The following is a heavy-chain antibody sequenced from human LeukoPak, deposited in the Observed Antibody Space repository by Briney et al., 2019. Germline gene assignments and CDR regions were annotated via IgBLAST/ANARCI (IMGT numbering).Heavy chain of an antibody. CDR2: INPNSGGT. D-gene: IGHD4-23*01. CDR3: ARGRWAPRTSHYGMDV. Sequence: GASVKVSCKASGYTFTGYYMHWVRQAPGQGLEWMGWINPNSGGTNYAQKFQGRVTMTRDTSISTAYMELSRLRSDDTAVYYCARGRWAPRTSHYGMDVWGQGTTVTVSS. J-gene: IGHJ6*02. CDR1: GYTFTGYY. V-gene: IGHV1-2*02.